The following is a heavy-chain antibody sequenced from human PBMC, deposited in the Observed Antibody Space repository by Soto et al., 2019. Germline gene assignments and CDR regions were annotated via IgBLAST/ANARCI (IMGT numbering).Heavy chain of an antibody. CDR3: AQGREVPAAPPYYYYYGMDV. CDR2: IYWDDDK. D-gene: IGHD2-2*01. Sequence: QITLKESGPTLVKPTQTLTLTCTFSGFSLSTSGVGVGWIRQPPGKALEWLALIYWDDDKRYSPSLKSRLTSTKHTSKNQVVLTMTTMDPVDTATYYCAQGREVPAAPPYYYYYGMDVWGQGTTVTVSS. CDR1: GFSLSTSGVG. V-gene: IGHV2-5*02. J-gene: IGHJ6*02.